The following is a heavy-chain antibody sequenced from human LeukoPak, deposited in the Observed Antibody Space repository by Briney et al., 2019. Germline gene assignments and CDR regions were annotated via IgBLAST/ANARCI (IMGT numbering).Heavy chain of an antibody. V-gene: IGHV4-39*07. Sequence: SETLSLTCTVSGGSISSAGYYWRWVRQPPGRGLEWIGTIYYGGTTYYDPSLKSRLTISVDSSKTHFSLKPSSVTAADTAEYYCARDFSSSSSVYYYYYMDVWGKGTTVTVSS. J-gene: IGHJ6*03. CDR1: GGSISSAGYY. CDR3: ARDFSSSSSVYYYYYMDV. CDR2: IYYGGTT. D-gene: IGHD6-6*01.